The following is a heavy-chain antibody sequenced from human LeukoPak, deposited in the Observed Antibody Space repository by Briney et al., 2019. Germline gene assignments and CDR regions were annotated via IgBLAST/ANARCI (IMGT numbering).Heavy chain of an antibody. CDR1: GGSISSYY. J-gene: IGHJ4*02. D-gene: IGHD3-22*01. V-gene: IGHV4-59*08. CDR3: ARQGDYYDSSGYWRGYFDY. CDR2: IYYSGST. Sequence: PSETLSLTCTVSGGSISSYYWSWIRQPPGKGLEWIGYIYYSGSTNYNPSLKSRVTISVDTSKNQFSLKLSSVTAADTAVYYCARQGDYYDSSGYWRGYFDYWGQGTLVTVSS.